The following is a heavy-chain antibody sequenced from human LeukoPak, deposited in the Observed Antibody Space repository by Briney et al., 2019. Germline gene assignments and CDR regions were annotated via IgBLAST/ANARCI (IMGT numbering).Heavy chain of an antibody. D-gene: IGHD2-2*01. CDR1: GYTFTDYC. CDR2: ISPNSGGT. CDR3: ARDRWQGEVPARHFDL. Sequence: ASVKVSCKASGYTFTDYCIHWVRQAPGQGLEWMGWISPNSGGTNYAQEFQGRVTMTRDTSISTAYMEVNRLRSDDTAVYYCARDRWQGEVPARHFDLWGRSTLVTVSS. V-gene: IGHV1-2*02. J-gene: IGHJ2*01.